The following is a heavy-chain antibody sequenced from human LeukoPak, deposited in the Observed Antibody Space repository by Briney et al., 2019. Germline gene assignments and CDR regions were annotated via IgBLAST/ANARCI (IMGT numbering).Heavy chain of an antibody. CDR2: IIPIFGTA. D-gene: IGHD5-18*01. V-gene: IGHV1-69*05. J-gene: IGHJ4*02. Sequence: SVKVSCKASGGTFSSYAISWVRQAPGQGLEWMGRIIPIFGTANYAQKFQGRVTITTDESTSTAYMELSSLRSEDTAVYYCARDRASTAMASFDYWVQGTRVIGSA. CDR1: GGTFSSYA. CDR3: ARDRASTAMASFDY.